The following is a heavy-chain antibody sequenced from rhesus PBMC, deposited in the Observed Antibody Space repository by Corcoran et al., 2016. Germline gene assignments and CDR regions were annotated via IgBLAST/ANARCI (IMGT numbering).Heavy chain of an antibody. Sequence: QLQLQESGPGLVKPSETLSVTCAVSGGSISSSYWSWIRQAPGKGLEWIGYISGSGSSTHYNPSLKSRVTLSVDTSKNQLSLKLSSVPAADTAVYYCASLGRDYWGQGVLVTVSS. J-gene: IGHJ4*01. CDR1: GGSISSSY. V-gene: IGHV4-169*02. CDR2: ISGSGSST. CDR3: ASLGRDY.